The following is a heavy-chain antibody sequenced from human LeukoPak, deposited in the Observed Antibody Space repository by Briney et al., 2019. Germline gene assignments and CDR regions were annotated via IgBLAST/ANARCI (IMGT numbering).Heavy chain of an antibody. Sequence: PGGSLRLSCAASGFTFSSYEMNWVRQAPGKGLEWVSSISTTSDYIYYADSLKGRFTISRDNAKNSLYLQMNSLRADDTAVYYCARSRWLDAFDYWGQGTLVTVSS. CDR3: ARSRWLDAFDY. CDR1: GFTFSSYE. D-gene: IGHD6-19*01. CDR2: ISTTSDYI. J-gene: IGHJ4*02. V-gene: IGHV3-21*01.